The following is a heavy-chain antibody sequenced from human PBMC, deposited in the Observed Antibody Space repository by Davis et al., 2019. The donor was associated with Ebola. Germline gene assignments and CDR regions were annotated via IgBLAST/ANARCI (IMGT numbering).Heavy chain of an antibody. CDR3: ARWGGYSNYGMDV. J-gene: IGHJ6*02. CDR1: GGTFSSYA. Sequence: AASVKVSCKASGGTFSSYAISWVRQAPGQGLEWMGWINPNSGGTNYAQKFQGWVTMTRDTSISTAYMELRRLRSDDTAVYYCARWGGYSNYGMDVWGQGTTVTVSS. V-gene: IGHV1-2*04. D-gene: IGHD4-11*01. CDR2: INPNSGGT.